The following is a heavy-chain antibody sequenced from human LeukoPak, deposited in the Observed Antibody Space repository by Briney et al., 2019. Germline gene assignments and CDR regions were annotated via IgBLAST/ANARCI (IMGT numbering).Heavy chain of an antibody. CDR2: ISWNSGSI. CDR1: GFTFDDYA. Sequence: PGRSLRLSCAASGFTFDDYAMHWVRQAPGKGLEWVSGISWNSGSIGYADSVKGRFTISRDNAKNSLYLQMNSLGAEDTALYYCAKDMRGSTSYLLDYWGQGTLVTVSS. V-gene: IGHV3-9*01. CDR3: AKDMRGSTSYLLDY. D-gene: IGHD2-2*01. J-gene: IGHJ4*02.